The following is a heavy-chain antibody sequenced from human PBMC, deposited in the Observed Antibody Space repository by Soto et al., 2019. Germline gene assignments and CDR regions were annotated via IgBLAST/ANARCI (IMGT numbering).Heavy chain of an antibody. J-gene: IGHJ6*03. V-gene: IGHV4-59*12. CDR2: IYYSGST. D-gene: IGHD2-15*01. CDR3: ARAPRLGYCSGGSCYPCYMDV. Sequence: SETLSLTCTVSGGSISSYYWSWIRQPPGKGLEWIGYIYYSGSTYYNPSLKSRVTISVDTSKNQFSLKLSSVTAADTAVYYCARAPRLGYCSGGSCYPCYMDVWGKGTTVTVSS. CDR1: GGSISSYY.